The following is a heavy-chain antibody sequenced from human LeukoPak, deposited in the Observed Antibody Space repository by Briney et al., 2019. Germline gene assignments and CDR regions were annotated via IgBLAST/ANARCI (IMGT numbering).Heavy chain of an antibody. D-gene: IGHD6-19*01. J-gene: IGHJ4*02. Sequence: GASVKVSCKASGGTFSSYAISWVRQAPGQGLEWMGGIIPIFGTAKYAQKFQGRVTITADGSTSTAYMELRSLRSDDTAVYYCARVPPYSSGWYDYWGQGTLVTVSS. V-gene: IGHV1-69*01. CDR2: IIPIFGTA. CDR3: ARVPPYSSGWYDY. CDR1: GGTFSSYA.